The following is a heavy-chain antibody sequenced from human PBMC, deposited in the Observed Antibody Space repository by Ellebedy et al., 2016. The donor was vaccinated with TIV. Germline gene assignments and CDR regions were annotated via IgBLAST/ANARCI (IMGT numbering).Heavy chain of an antibody. CDR3: ARLGYSSFGGDY. D-gene: IGHD6-19*01. J-gene: IGHJ4*02. Sequence: GESLKISCKGSGYTLNTYWIGWVRQMPGKGLEWMGIIYPGDSDTRYSPSFQGQVSISADKSITTAYLQWSSLEASDTAMYYCARLGYSSFGGDYWGQGTLVTVSS. CDR2: IYPGDSDT. V-gene: IGHV5-51*01. CDR1: GYTLNTYW.